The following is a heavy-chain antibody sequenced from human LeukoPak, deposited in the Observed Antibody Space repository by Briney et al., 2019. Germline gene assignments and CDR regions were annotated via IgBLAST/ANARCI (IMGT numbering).Heavy chain of an antibody. J-gene: IGHJ4*02. CDR3: ASRRVGATTHHFDY. V-gene: IGHV4-39*01. CDR2: IYYSGST. D-gene: IGHD1-26*01. Sequence: PSETLSLTCTVSGGSISSSSYYWGWIRQPPGKGLEWIGSIYYSGSTYYNPSLKSRVTISVDTSKNQFSLKLSSVTAADTAVYYCASRRVGATTHHFDYWGQRTLVTVSS. CDR1: GGSISSSSYY.